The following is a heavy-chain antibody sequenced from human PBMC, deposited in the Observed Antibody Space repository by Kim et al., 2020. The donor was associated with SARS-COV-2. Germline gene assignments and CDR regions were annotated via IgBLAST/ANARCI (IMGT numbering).Heavy chain of an antibody. Sequence: GGSLRLSCAASGFTFSSYWMSWVRQAPGKGLEWVANIKQDGSEKYYVDSVKGRFTISRDNAKNSLYLQMNSLRAEDTAVYYCARVGYYGSGYPFGAVDIWGQGTMVTVSS. V-gene: IGHV3-7*01. J-gene: IGHJ3*02. CDR1: GFTFSSYW. CDR2: IKQDGSEK. CDR3: ARVGYYGSGYPFGAVDI. D-gene: IGHD3-10*01.